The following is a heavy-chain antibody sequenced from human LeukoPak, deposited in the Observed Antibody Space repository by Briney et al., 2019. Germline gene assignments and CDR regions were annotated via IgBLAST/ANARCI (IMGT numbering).Heavy chain of an antibody. V-gene: IGHV3-53*04. J-gene: IGHJ2*01. CDR3: ARTNPVLWDVDL. Sequence: GGSLRLSCAASGFTVSSNYMSWVRQASGKGLEWVSIIYSGDGTYYADSVKGRFTVSRHSSKNTLYLQMNSLRAEDTAVYYCARTNPVLWDVDLWGRGTLVTVSS. CDR1: GFTVSSNY. CDR2: IYSGDGT.